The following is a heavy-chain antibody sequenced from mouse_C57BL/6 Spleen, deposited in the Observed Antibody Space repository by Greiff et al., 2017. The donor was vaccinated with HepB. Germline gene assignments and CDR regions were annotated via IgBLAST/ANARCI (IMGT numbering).Heavy chain of an antibody. CDR1: GFTFSDYY. V-gene: IGHV5-16*01. D-gene: IGHD4-1*01. CDR2: INYDGSST. CDR3: AREPHWGFDY. Sequence: EVMLVESEGGLVQPGSSMKLSCTASGFTFSDYYMAWVRQVPEKGLEWVANINYDGSSTYYLDSLKSRFIISRDNAKNILYLQMSSLKSEDTATYYCAREPHWGFDYWGQGTTLTVSS. J-gene: IGHJ2*01.